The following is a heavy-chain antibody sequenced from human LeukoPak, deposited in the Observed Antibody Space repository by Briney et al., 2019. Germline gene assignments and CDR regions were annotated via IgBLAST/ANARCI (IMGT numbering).Heavy chain of an antibody. J-gene: IGHJ4*02. D-gene: IGHD6-19*01. CDR3: AKDGGGWYTSGWYYFDY. CDR2: ISGSGGST. V-gene: IGHV3-23*01. CDR1: GFTFSSYA. Sequence: GGSLRLSCAASGFTFSSYAMSWVRQAPGKGLEWVSAISGSGGSTYYADSVKGRFTISRDNSKNTLYLQMNSLRAEDTAVYYCAKDGGGWYTSGWYYFDYWGQGTLVTVSS.